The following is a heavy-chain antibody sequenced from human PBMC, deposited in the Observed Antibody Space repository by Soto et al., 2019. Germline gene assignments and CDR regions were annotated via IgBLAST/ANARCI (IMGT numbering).Heavy chain of an antibody. CDR1: GGTFSSYA. D-gene: IGHD6-13*01. CDR2: ITPIFGTA. J-gene: IGHJ1*01. CDR3: ARDSSGNRIALNSELPLPHQH. V-gene: IGHV1-69*13. Sequence: GASVKVSCKASGGTFSSYAISWVRQAPRQGLEWMGGITPIFGTANYAQKFQGRVTITADESTSTAYMELRSLRSEDTAVYYCARDSSGNRIALNSELPLPHQHSTQGTFDPVSS.